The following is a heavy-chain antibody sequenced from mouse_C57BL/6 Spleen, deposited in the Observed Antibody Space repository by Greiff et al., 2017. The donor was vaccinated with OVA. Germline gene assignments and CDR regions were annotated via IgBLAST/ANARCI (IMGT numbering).Heavy chain of an antibody. Sequence: VKVVESGAELVRPGTSVKMSCKASGYTFTNYWIGWAKQRPGHGLEWIGDIYPGGGYTNYNEKFKGKATLTADKSSSTSEDSAIYNGARRITAQATGFDYWGQGTTLTVSS. J-gene: IGHJ2*01. D-gene: IGHD3-2*02. V-gene: IGHV1-63*01. CDR1: GYTFTNYW. CDR2: IYPGGGYT. CDR3: GFDY.